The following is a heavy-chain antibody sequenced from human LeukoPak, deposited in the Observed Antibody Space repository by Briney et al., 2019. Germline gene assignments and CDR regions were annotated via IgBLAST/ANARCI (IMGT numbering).Heavy chain of an antibody. D-gene: IGHD2-15*01. CDR3: ARLGGTGDCSLGSWIPWFGP. V-gene: IGHV5-51*01. CDR1: GYSFTSYW. J-gene: IGHJ5*02. Sequence: GESLKISCKGSGYSFTSYWIGWVRQMPGKGLEWMGIIYPGDSDTRYSPSFQGQVTISADKSISAAYLQWSSLKPSDTPMYDCARLGGTGDCSLGSWIPWFGPWGQGTLVTVSS. CDR2: IYPGDSDT.